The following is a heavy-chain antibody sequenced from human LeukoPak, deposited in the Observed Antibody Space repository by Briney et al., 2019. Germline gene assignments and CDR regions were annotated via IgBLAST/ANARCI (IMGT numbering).Heavy chain of an antibody. CDR3: AKDPDEGSGWYSDY. D-gene: IGHD6-19*01. CDR2: ISGSGGST. Sequence: GGSLRLSCAASGFTFSSYAMSWVRQAPGKGLEWVSAISGSGGSTYYADSVKGRFTISRDNSKNTLYLQMNSLRAEDTAVYCCAKDPDEGSGWYSDYWGQGTLVTVSS. V-gene: IGHV3-23*01. CDR1: GFTFSSYA. J-gene: IGHJ4*02.